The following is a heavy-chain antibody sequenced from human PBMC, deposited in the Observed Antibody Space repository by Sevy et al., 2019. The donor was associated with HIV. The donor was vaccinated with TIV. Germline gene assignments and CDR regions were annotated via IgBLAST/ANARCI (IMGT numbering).Heavy chain of an antibody. D-gene: IGHD5-12*01. J-gene: IGHJ6*02. CDR1: GFTVNNNN. CDR2: LHNDGRT. V-gene: IGHV3-53*01. CDR3: ARDKIVATTYFYYGLDV. Sequence: GGSLRLSCAVSGFTVNNNNMNWVRQAPGKGLEWVSLLHNDGRTSYADSVKGRFTISRGISKNTLYLQMKSLRAEDTAIYYCARDKIVATTYFYYGLDVWGQGTTVTVSS.